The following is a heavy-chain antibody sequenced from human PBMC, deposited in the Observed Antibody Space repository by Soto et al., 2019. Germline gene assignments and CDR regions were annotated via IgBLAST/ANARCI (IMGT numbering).Heavy chain of an antibody. D-gene: IGHD3-3*01. CDR2: IYYSGST. V-gene: IGHV4-59*08. CDR1: GGSISSYY. J-gene: IGHJ4*02. Sequence: QVQLQESGPGLVKPSETLSLTCTVSGGSISSYYWSWIRQPPGKGLEWIGYIYYSGSTNYNPSLKRRVTISVDTSKNQFSLKLSSVTAADTAVDYCARGGWRKIDYWGQGTLVTVSS. CDR3: ARGGWRKIDY.